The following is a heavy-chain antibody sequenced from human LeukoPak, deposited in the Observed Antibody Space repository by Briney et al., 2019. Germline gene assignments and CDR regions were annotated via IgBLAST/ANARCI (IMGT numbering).Heavy chain of an antibody. CDR1: GGSISSHY. J-gene: IGHJ5*02. CDR2: ICYSGST. V-gene: IGHV4-59*11. CDR3: ARDSDYYDSSGYYNWFDP. Sequence: SETLSLTCTVSGGSISSHYWSWIRQPPGKGLEWIGYICYSGSTNYNPSLKSRVTISVDTSKNQFSLKLSSVTAADTAVYYCARDSDYYDSSGYYNWFDPWGQGTLVTVSS. D-gene: IGHD3-22*01.